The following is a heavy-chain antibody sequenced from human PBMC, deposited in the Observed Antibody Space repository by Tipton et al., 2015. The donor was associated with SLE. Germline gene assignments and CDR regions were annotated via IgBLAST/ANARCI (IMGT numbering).Heavy chain of an antibody. D-gene: IGHD3-10*01. Sequence: GLVKPSQTLSVTCAISGDSVSSNSVGWNWIRQPPGKGLEWIGYIYSSGSTNYNPSLKSRVTISVDTSKNQFSLHLRSVTAADTAVYYCASGGYSGSGRYYGGWFDPWGQGTLVTVSS. CDR3: ASGGYSGSGRYYGGWFDP. CDR1: GDSVSSNSVG. V-gene: IGHV4-4*08. J-gene: IGHJ5*02. CDR2: IYSSGST.